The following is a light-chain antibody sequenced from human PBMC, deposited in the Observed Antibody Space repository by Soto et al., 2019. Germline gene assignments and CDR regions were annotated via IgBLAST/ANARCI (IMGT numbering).Light chain of an antibody. Sequence: QSALTQPPSASGSLGQSVTISCTGSSSDVGTYNYVSWYQQYPGKAPKLMIYEVTKRPSGVPDRFSGSKSGNTASLTVSGLQADDEADYYCAAWDDSLNGVVFGGGTKLTVL. V-gene: IGLV2-8*01. CDR1: SSDVGTYNY. J-gene: IGLJ2*01. CDR2: EVT. CDR3: AAWDDSLNGVV.